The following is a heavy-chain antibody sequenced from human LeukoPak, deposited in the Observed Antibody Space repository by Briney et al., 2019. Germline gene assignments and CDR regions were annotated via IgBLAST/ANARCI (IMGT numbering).Heavy chain of an antibody. CDR1: GGTFSSYA. V-gene: IGHV1-69*05. D-gene: IGHD3-22*01. CDR3: ARGHDSSGLGAFDI. Sequence: ASVKVSCKASGGTFSSYAISWVRQAPGQGLEWMGGIIPIFGTANYAQKFQGRVTITTDESTTTAYMELSSLTSEDTAVYYCARGHDSSGLGAFDIWGQGTLITVSS. J-gene: IGHJ3*02. CDR2: IIPIFGTA.